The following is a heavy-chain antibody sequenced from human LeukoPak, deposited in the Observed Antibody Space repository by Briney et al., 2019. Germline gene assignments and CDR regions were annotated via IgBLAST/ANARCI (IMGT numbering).Heavy chain of an antibody. V-gene: IGHV3-23*01. CDR1: GFTFSSYA. Sequence: PGGSLRLSCAASGFTFSSYAMRWVRQAPGKGRGWVSTISGSGDSTYYADSVKARFTISRDNAKNTLYLHMNSLRAEDTALYYCAKVRDDYVWGSYRPNDAFDIWGQGTMVTVSS. CDR2: ISGSGDST. J-gene: IGHJ3*02. D-gene: IGHD3-16*02. CDR3: AKVRDDYVWGSYRPNDAFDI.